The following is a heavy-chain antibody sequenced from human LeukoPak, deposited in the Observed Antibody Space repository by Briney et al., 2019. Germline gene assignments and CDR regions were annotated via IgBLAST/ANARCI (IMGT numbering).Heavy chain of an antibody. V-gene: IGHV3-9*01. CDR3: ARGGGIVGASNRYYYYYMDV. CDR1: GFTFDDYA. CDR2: INWNSGSI. Sequence: GGSLRLSCAASGFTFDDYAMHWVRQTPGKGLEWVSGINWNSGSIDYADSVKGRFTISRDNAKNSLYLQMNNLRAGDTALYYCARGGGIVGASNRYYYYYMDVWGKGTTVTVSS. J-gene: IGHJ6*03. D-gene: IGHD1-26*01.